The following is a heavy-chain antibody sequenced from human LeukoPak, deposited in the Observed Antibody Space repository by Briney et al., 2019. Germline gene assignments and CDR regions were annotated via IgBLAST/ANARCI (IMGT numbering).Heavy chain of an antibody. CDR3: ARHETFNYYDSSGYLGYFDH. J-gene: IGHJ4*02. CDR1: GGSISSSSYY. V-gene: IGHV4-39*01. D-gene: IGHD3-22*01. Sequence: SETLSLTCTVSGGSISSSSYYWGWIRQPPGKGLEWIGSIYYSGSTYYNPSLKSRVTISVDTSKNQFSLKLSSVTAADTAVYYCARHETFNYYDSSGYLGYFDHWGQGTLVTVSS. CDR2: IYYSGST.